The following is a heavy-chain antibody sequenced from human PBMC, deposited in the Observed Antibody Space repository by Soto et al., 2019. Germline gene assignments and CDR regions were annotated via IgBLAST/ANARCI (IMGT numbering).Heavy chain of an antibody. Sequence: GASVKVSCKASGDTFSTYTISWVRQATGQGLEWMGWMNPNSGNTGYAQKFQGRVTMTRNTSISTAYMELSSLRSEDTAVYYCARGYYYDSSGYSPVDYWGQGTLVTVSS. J-gene: IGHJ4*02. CDR2: MNPNSGNT. CDR3: ARGYYYDSSGYSPVDY. V-gene: IGHV1-8*01. CDR1: GDTFSTYT. D-gene: IGHD3-22*01.